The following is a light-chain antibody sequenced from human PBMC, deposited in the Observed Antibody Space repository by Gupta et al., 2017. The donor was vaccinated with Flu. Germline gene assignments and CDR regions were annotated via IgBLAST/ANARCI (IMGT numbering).Light chain of an antibody. Sequence: QSVLTLPPSASGTPGPRVTLACSGSTSNIGSNFVNWYQQVPGTAPKLLIYNDNQRPSGVPDRFSGSKAGTSASPAISGFQSKDEDDYDCAAWDDSLSGWVFGGGTKLTVL. CDR3: AAWDDSLSGWV. CDR1: TSNIGSNF. CDR2: NDN. J-gene: IGLJ3*02. V-gene: IGLV1-44*01.